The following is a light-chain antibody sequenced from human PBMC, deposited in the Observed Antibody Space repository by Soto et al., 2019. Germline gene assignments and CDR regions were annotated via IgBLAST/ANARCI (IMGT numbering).Light chain of an antibody. V-gene: IGKV3-20*01. Sequence: EIVLTQSPGTLSLSPGERAALSCRASQSVTGSYLAWYQQKPGQAPRLLIYGVSSRATGVPDRFSGSGSATDFTLTISRLEPEDYAVYYCQQYGSSPRTFGQGTKVDVK. CDR3: QQYGSSPRT. J-gene: IGKJ1*01. CDR2: GVS. CDR1: QSVTGSY.